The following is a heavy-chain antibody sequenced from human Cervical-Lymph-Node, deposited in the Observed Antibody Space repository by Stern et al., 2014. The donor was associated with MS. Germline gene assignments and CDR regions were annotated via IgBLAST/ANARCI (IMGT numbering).Heavy chain of an antibody. CDR3: ARDLISPTGTS. J-gene: IGHJ4*02. D-gene: IGHD1-1*01. V-gene: IGHV4-4*07. Sequence: QLVQSGPGLVKPSETLSLTCTVSGGSINTYIWSWIRQPPGKGLEWIGRISASGSTNYSPSLKSRVTMSLDTSKNQFSLRLSSVTAADTAVYYCARDLISPTGTSWGQGTLVTVSS. CDR2: ISASGST. CDR1: GGSINTYI.